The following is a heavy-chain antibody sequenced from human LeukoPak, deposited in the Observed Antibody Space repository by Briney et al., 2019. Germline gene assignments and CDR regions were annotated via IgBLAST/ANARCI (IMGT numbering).Heavy chain of an antibody. D-gene: IGHD3-10*01. CDR1: GGSFSGNY. Sequence: SETLSLTCAVYGGSFSGNYWTWIRQSPGKGLEWIGEINPSGSTNYNPSLKSRVTMSVDTSKNQFSLNLSSVTAADTAVYYCARDGYYYASGLYYYMDVWGKGTTVTISS. CDR2: INPSGST. V-gene: IGHV4-34*10. CDR3: ARDGYYYASGLYYYMDV. J-gene: IGHJ6*03.